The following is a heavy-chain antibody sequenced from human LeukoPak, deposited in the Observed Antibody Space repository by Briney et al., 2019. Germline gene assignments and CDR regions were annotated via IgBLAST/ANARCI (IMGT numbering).Heavy chain of an antibody. V-gene: IGHV1-69*05. CDR3: ARDYYDSSGKDDY. Sequence: SVKVSCKASGGTFSSYAISWVRQAPGQGLEWMGGIIPIFGTANYAQKFQGRVTITTDESTSTAYMELSSLRSEDTAVYYCARDYYDSSGKDDYWGQGTLVTVAS. J-gene: IGHJ4*02. D-gene: IGHD3-22*01. CDR1: GGTFSSYA. CDR2: IIPIFGTA.